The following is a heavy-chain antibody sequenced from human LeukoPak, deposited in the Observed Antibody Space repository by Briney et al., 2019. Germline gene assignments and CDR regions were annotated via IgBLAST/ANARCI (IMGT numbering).Heavy chain of an antibody. CDR3: AKDMGQIPKVYYDSSGYDI. D-gene: IGHD3-22*01. CDR2: ISWDGGST. V-gene: IGHV3-43D*04. CDR1: GFTFDDYS. J-gene: IGHJ3*02. Sequence: GGSLRLSCAASGFTFDDYSMHWVRQPPGKGLEWVSLISWDGGSTYYADSVKGRFTISRDNSKNSLYLQMNSLRAEDTALYYCAKDMGQIPKVYYDSSGYDIWGQGTMVTVSS.